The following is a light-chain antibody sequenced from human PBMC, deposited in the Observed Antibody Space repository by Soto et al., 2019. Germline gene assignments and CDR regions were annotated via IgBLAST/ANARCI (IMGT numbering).Light chain of an antibody. CDR3: FSHRSGDSHV. CDR1: SSDIGAYNY. J-gene: IGLJ1*01. V-gene: IGLV2-14*01. CDR2: GVT. Sequence: QSALTQPASVSGSPGQSITISCTGTSSDIGAYNYVSWYQQYPGKAPKLMIYGVTNRPSGVSNRFYGSKTGNTASLTISGLQAEDEADYYCFSHRSGDSHVFGTGTKVTVL.